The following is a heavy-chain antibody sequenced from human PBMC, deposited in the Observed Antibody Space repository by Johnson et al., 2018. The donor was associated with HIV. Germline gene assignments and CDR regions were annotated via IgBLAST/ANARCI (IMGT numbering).Heavy chain of an antibody. J-gene: IGHJ3*02. CDR3: ARRCSSSSCSHGAFDI. D-gene: IGHD2-2*01. V-gene: IGHV3-11*01. CDR2: ISSSGSTI. CDR1: GFTFSDYY. Sequence: QVQLVESGGGLVKPGGSLRLSCAASGFTFSDYYMSWIRQAPGKGLEWVSYISSSGSTIYYADSVKGRFTISRDNAKNTLFLQMNSLRAEDTAVYYCARRCSSSSCSHGAFDIWGQGTVVTVSS.